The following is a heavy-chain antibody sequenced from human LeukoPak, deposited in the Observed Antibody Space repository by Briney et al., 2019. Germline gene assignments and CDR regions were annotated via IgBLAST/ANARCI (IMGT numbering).Heavy chain of an antibody. CDR2: IYYSGST. Sequence: SETLSLTCTVSGGSISSSSYYWGWIRQPPGKGLEWMGSIYYSGSTYYNPSLKSRVTISVDTSKNQFSLKLSSVTAADTAVYYCARRPRGGWHSSSFNYLDYWGQGTLVTVSS. V-gene: IGHV4-39*01. J-gene: IGHJ4*02. CDR3: ARRPRGGWHSSSFNYLDY. CDR1: GGSISSSSYY. D-gene: IGHD6-6*01.